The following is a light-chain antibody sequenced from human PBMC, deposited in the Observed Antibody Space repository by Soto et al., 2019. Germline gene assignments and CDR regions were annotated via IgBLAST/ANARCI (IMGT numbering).Light chain of an antibody. Sequence: SYELTQPLSLSVALGQAARITCEGNKIGSKDVHWYQQKPGQAPVVVIYRDRNRPSGIPERFSGSNSGNTATLTISRAQVGDGADYYCQVWDSGTVVFGGGTKLTVL. J-gene: IGLJ2*01. V-gene: IGLV3-9*01. CDR2: RDR. CDR1: KIGSKD. CDR3: QVWDSGTVV.